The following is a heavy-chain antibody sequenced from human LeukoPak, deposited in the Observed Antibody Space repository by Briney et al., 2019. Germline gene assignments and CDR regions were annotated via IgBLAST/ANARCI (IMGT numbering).Heavy chain of an antibody. V-gene: IGHV1-18*01. CDR3: AREGATHCSSTSCYESLIYGMDV. Sequence: GASVKVSCKASGGTFSSYAISWVRQAPGQGLEWMGWISAYNGNTNYAQKLQGRVTMTTDTSTSTAYMELRSLRSDDTAVYYCAREGATHCSSTSCYESLIYGMDVWGQGTTVTVSS. D-gene: IGHD2-2*01. CDR2: ISAYNGNT. J-gene: IGHJ6*02. CDR1: GGTFSSYA.